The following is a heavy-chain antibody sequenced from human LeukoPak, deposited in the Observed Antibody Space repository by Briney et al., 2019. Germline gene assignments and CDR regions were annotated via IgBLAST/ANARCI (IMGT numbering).Heavy chain of an antibody. CDR3: ARGHDTSGYYHDY. J-gene: IGHJ4*02. CDR1: GFTFSSQG. Sequence: GGSLRLSCAASGFTFSSQGMHWVRQAPGKGLEWVALIWYDGGNKYYADSVKGRFTISRDNSKNTLYLQMNSLRAEDTAVYYCARGHDTSGYYHDYWGQGTLVTVSS. D-gene: IGHD3-22*01. CDR2: IWYDGGNK. V-gene: IGHV3-33*01.